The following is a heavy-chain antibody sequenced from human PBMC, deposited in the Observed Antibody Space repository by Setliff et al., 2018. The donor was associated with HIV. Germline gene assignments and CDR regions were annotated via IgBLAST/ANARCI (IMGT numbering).Heavy chain of an antibody. J-gene: IGHJ4*02. CDR1: GGSISSYY. Sequence: SETLSLTCTVSGGSISSYYWSWIRRPAGKGLEWIGRIYASGSTNYNPSLKSRVTMSVDTSKNQFSLKLSSVTAADTAVYYCARQASFYDFLTAYYARGSFDYWGQGTLVTVSS. CDR2: IYASGST. D-gene: IGHD3-9*01. CDR3: ARQASFYDFLTAYYARGSFDY. V-gene: IGHV4-4*07.